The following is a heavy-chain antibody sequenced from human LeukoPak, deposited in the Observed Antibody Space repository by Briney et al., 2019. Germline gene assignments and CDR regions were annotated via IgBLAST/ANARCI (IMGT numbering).Heavy chain of an antibody. CDR3: AKDASSSYGSGSLIDY. V-gene: IGHV3-43D*03. CDR2: ISWDGGST. CDR1: GFIFEDYA. Sequence: GGSLRLSCVASGFIFEDYAMHWVRQAPGKGLEWVSLISWDGGSTYYADSVKGRFTISRDNSKNSLYLQMNSLRAEDTALYYCAKDASSSYGSGSLIDYWGQGTLVTVSS. J-gene: IGHJ4*02. D-gene: IGHD3-10*01.